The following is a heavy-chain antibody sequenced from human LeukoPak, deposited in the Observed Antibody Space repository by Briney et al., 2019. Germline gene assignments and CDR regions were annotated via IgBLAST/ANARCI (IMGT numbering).Heavy chain of an antibody. J-gene: IGHJ4*02. D-gene: IGHD6-13*01. CDR1: SDSLSIYY. V-gene: IGHV4-4*07. Sequence: SETLSLTCTVYSDSLSIYYWRWIRQSAGKGLEWIGCIYTSGRSNSDGSLSGITDYTPSLKSRVTMSADTSKRQFSLKLSSVTAADTAVYYCARGWGSSWYYFDYWGQGTLVTVSS. CDR3: ARGWGSSWYYFDY. CDR2: IYTSGRSNSDGSLSGIT.